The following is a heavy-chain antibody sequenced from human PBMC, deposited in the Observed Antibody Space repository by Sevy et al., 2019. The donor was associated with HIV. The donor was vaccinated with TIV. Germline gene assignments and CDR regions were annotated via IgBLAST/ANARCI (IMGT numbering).Heavy chain of an antibody. CDR1: GFTFSSNT. CDR3: AKNPVWDDGSSPTDY. V-gene: IGHV3-21*01. CDR2: ISSTSSYI. J-gene: IGHJ4*02. D-gene: IGHD1-1*01. Sequence: GGSLRLSCAASGFTFSSNTMNWVRQAPGKGLEWVSSISSTSSYIYYTDSVKGRFITSRDDAKNSLYLDLHSLRVEDTAVYYCAKNPVWDDGSSPTDYWGQGTLVTVSS.